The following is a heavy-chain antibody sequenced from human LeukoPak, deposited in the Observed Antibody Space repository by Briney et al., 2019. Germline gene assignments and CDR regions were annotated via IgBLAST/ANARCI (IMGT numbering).Heavy chain of an antibody. V-gene: IGHV1-69*01. CDR2: IIPIFGTA. CDR1: GGTFSSYA. Sequence: SVKVSCKASGGTFSSYAISWVRQAPGQGLEWMGGIIPIFGTANYAQKFQGGVAITADESTSTAYMELSSLRSEDTAVYYCARGAYYYYGMDVWGQGTTVTVSS. J-gene: IGHJ6*02. CDR3: ARGAYYYYGMDV.